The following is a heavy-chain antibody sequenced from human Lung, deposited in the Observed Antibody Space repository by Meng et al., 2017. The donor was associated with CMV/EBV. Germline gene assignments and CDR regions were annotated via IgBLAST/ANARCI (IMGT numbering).Heavy chain of an antibody. CDR1: GFIFGNYA. Sequence: SLKISCRGSGFIFGNYAIHWVRQGPGKGLEWIGFIRTKVHGETTEDAASVKGRFAISRDDSKNIAYLQMDSLKTEDTAVYYCTRDYVLNTFYYSGMDVWGQGXTVTVSS. V-gene: IGHV3-49*04. CDR3: TRDYVLNTFYYSGMDV. CDR2: IRTKVHGETT. D-gene: IGHD3-16*01. J-gene: IGHJ6*02.